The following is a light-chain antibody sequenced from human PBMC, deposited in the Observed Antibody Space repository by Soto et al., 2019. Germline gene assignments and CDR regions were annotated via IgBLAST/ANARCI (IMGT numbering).Light chain of an antibody. CDR2: GNS. CDR3: ATWDDDVSGPV. J-gene: IGLJ3*02. V-gene: IGLV1-40*01. Sequence: QSVLTQPPSVSGAPGQRVTISCTGSSSNFGAGYDVHWYQQLPGTAPKLLIYGNSNRPSGVPDRFSGSKSGTSASLAITGLQAEDEADYYCATWDDDVSGPVFGGGTKLTVL. CDR1: SSNFGAGYD.